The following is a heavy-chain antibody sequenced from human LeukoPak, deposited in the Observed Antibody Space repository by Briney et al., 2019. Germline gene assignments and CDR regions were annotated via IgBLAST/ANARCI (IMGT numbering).Heavy chain of an antibody. D-gene: IGHD2-8*02. CDR3: ARGLLGSYNWFDP. J-gene: IGHJ5*02. V-gene: IGHV1-2*02. CDR1: GFTFTGYY. Sequence: ASVKVSCKASGFTFTGYYMHWVRQAPGQGLEWMGWFNSNSGGTIYAQKFQGRVTMTRDTSIATAYMELSRLSSDDTAVYYCARGLLGSYNWFDPWGQGTLVTVSS. CDR2: FNSNSGGT.